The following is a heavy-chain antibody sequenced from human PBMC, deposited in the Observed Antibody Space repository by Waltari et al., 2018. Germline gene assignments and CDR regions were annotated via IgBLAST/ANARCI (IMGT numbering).Heavy chain of an antibody. CDR3: VKGGWLDD. CDR2: ISEDSQRI. CDR1: GFSLSTFE. D-gene: IGHD2-15*01. J-gene: IGHJ4*02. Sequence: EVRLWESGGGVTYVGGSLRLSCAAYGFSLSTFEMTWARQVPGKGVEWVALISEDSQRIFYATSVRGRFAVSRDNSKNLIFLHMTNLRVDDTATYFCVKGGWLDDWGQGSLVTVSS. V-gene: IGHV3-23*01.